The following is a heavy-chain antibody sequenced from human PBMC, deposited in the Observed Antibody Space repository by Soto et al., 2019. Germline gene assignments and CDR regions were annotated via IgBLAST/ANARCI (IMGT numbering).Heavy chain of an antibody. J-gene: IGHJ4*02. V-gene: IGHV3-74*01. CDR2: INSDGSST. CDR1: GFTFSSHW. CDR3: ARGSAAAAN. D-gene: IGHD6-13*01. Sequence: PGGSLRLSCAASGFTFSSHWMHWVRQAPGKGLVWVSRINSDGSSTSYADSVKGRFTISRDNVKNMLYLQMNSLRAEDTAVYYCARGSAAAANWGQGTLVTVSS.